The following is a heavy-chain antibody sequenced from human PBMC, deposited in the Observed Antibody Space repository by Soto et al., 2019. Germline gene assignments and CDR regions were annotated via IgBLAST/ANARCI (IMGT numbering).Heavy chain of an antibody. CDR3: ARAVQDIVVVVAATPGLSWFDP. V-gene: IGHV4-38-2*01. CDR1: GYSISSGYY. Sequence: SETLSLTCAVSGYSISSGYYWGWIRQPPGKGLEWIGSIYHSGSTYYNPSLKSRVTISIDTSKNQFSLKLSSVTAADTAVYYCARAVQDIVVVVAATPGLSWFDPWGQGTLVTVSS. CDR2: IYHSGST. J-gene: IGHJ5*02. D-gene: IGHD2-15*01.